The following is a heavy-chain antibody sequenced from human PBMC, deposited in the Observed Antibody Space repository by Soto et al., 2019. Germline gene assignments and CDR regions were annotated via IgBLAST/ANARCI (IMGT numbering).Heavy chain of an antibody. V-gene: IGHV3-33*01. CDR3: VGTGTTSAY. CDR1: GFTFSSYG. Sequence: QVQLVESGGGVVQPGRSLRLSCAASGFTFSSYGMHWVRQAPGKGLEWVAVIWYDGSNKYYADSVKGRFTISRDNSKNTLYLQMNSLRAEDTAVYYCVGTGTTSAYWGQGTLVTVSS. D-gene: IGHD1-1*01. J-gene: IGHJ4*02. CDR2: IWYDGSNK.